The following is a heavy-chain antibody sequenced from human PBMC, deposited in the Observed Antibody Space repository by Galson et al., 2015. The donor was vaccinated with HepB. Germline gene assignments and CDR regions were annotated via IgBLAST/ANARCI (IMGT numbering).Heavy chain of an antibody. CDR1: GFIFNTYT. J-gene: IGHJ4*02. CDR2: ISSAGSTQ. CDR3: VRDAMGRGSGSYSAFDY. D-gene: IGHD1-26*01. Sequence: SLRLSCAASGFIFNTYTMHWVRQAPGKGLEWVAAISSAGSTQFHADSVKGRFTFSRDNSENILYLEIDSLRVEDTAVYYCVRDAMGRGSGSYSAFDYWGQGTLVAVSS. V-gene: IGHV3-30*04.